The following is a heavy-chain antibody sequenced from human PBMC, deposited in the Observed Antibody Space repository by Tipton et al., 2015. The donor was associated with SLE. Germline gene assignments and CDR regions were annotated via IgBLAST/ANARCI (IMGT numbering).Heavy chain of an antibody. V-gene: IGHV4-31*02. CDR3: ARDRGSLGAFDI. CDR1: GGPINSGGYY. D-gene: IGHD2-15*01. CDR2: IYYSGST. Sequence: LRLSCTVSGGPINSGGYYWNWIRQHPGKGLEWIGYIYYSGSTYYNPSLKSRVTMSVDTSKNQFSLKLSSVTAADTAVYYCARDRGSLGAFDIWGQGTMVTVSS. J-gene: IGHJ3*02.